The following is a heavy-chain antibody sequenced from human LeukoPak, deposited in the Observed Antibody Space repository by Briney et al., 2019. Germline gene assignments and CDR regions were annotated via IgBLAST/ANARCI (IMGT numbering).Heavy chain of an antibody. CDR1: GYTFTGYY. D-gene: IGHD6-19*01. V-gene: IGHV1-2*02. Sequence: GASVKVSCKASGYTFTGYYMHWVRQAPGQGLEWMGWINPNSGGTNYAQKFQGRVTMTRDTSISTAYMELSRLRSDDTAVYYCARDSGYNSGRGGGLEDYWGQGTLVTVSS. CDR3: ARDSGYNSGRGGGLEDY. CDR2: INPNSGGT. J-gene: IGHJ4*02.